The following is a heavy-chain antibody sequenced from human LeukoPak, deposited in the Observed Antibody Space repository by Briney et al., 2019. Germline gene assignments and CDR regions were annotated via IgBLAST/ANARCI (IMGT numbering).Heavy chain of an antibody. Sequence: PGGSLRLSCAASGFTFSSYSMNWVRQAPGKGLEWVSSISSSSSYIYYADSVKGRFTISRDNAKNSLYQQMNSLRAEDTAVYYCARAELKYSSSWYYFDYWGQGTLVTVSS. D-gene: IGHD6-13*01. J-gene: IGHJ4*02. CDR3: ARAELKYSSSWYYFDY. V-gene: IGHV3-21*01. CDR2: ISSSSSYI. CDR1: GFTFSSYS.